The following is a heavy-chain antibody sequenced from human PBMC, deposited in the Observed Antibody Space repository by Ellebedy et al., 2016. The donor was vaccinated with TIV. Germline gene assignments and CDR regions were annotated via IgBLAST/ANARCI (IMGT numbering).Heavy chain of an antibody. CDR2: INPSGGST. J-gene: IGHJ4*02. CDR3: ARDLRGEGDY. V-gene: IGHV1-46*01. Sequence: ASVKVSCKASGYTFTTYGISWVRQAPGQGLQWMGIINPSGGSTTYAQKFQGRVTMTRDTSTNTVYMELSSLSFDDTAVYYCARDLRGEGDYWGQGTLVTVSS. CDR1: GYTFTTYG.